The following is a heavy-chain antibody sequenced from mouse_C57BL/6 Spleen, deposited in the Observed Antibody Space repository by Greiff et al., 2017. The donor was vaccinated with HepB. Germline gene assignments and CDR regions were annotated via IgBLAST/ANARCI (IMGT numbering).Heavy chain of an antibody. J-gene: IGHJ4*01. D-gene: IGHD2-10*02. CDR1: GYTFTDYE. CDR2: IDPETGGT. V-gene: IGHV1-15*01. CDR3: TRVGYGNYSYAMDY. Sequence: QVHVKQSGAELVRPGASVTLSCKASGYTFTDYEMHWVKQTPVHGLEWIGAIDPETGGTAYNQKFKDKAILTADKSSSTAYMELRSLTSEDSAVYYCTRVGYGNYSYAMDYWGQGTSVTVSS.